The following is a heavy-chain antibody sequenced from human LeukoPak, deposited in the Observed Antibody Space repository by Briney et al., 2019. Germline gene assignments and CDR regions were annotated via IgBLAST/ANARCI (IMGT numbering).Heavy chain of an antibody. CDR2: INSDGSST. J-gene: IGHJ4*02. CDR1: GFTFSSYW. D-gene: IGHD6-19*01. Sequence: GGSLRLSCAASGFTFSSYWMSWVRQAPGKGLVWVSRINSDGSSTSYADSVKGRFTISRDNAKNTLYLQMNSLRAEDTAVYYCAKVYSSGWYDGDYWGQGTLVTVSS. V-gene: IGHV3-74*01. CDR3: AKVYSSGWYDGDY.